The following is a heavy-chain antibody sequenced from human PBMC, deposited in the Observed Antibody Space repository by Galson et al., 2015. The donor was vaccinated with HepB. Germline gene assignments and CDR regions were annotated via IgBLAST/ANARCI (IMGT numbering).Heavy chain of an antibody. J-gene: IGHJ6*03. CDR3: ARGARGIAAAGPYYYYMDV. CDR1: GYTFTSYD. V-gene: IGHV1-8*01. D-gene: IGHD6-13*01. Sequence: SVKVSCKASGYTFTSYDINWVRQATGQGLEWMGWMNPNSGNTGYAQKFQGRVTMTRNTSISTAYMELSSLRSEDTAAYYCARGARGIAAAGPYYYYMDVWGKGTTVTVSS. CDR2: MNPNSGNT.